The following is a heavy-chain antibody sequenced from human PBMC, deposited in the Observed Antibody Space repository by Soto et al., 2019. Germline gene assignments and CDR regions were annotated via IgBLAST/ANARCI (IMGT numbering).Heavy chain of an antibody. D-gene: IGHD2-8*01. CDR2: IIPIFGTA. CDR1: GGTFSSYA. V-gene: IGHV1-69*13. Sequence: SVKVSCKASGGTFSSYAISWLRQAPGQGLEWMGGIIPIFGTANYAQKFQGRVTITADESTSTAYMELSSLRSEDTAVYYCARDRDCTNGVCYYNWFDPWGQGTLVTVSS. J-gene: IGHJ5*02. CDR3: ARDRDCTNGVCYYNWFDP.